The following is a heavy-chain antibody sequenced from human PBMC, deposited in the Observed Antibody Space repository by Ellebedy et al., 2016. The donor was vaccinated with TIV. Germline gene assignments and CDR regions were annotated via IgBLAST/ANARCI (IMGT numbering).Heavy chain of an antibody. CDR2: ISSSGATT. V-gene: IGHV3-23*01. CDR1: GFTFTNYA. J-gene: IGHJ4*02. CDR3: ARDPRLYY. D-gene: IGHD2/OR15-2a*01. Sequence: GESLKISXTASGFTFTNYAMTWVRQAPGKGLEWVSAISSSGATTFYADSVKGRFTVSRDNSKNTLYLQMNSLRPDDTAVYYCARDPRLYYWGQGTLVTVSS.